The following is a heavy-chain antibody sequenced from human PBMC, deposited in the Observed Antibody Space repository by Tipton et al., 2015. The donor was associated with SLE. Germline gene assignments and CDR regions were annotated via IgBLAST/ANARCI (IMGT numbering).Heavy chain of an antibody. J-gene: IGHJ4*02. CDR2: ISTTGTT. CDR1: GGSISSHY. Sequence: TLSLTCTVSGGSISSHYWSWIRQPPGKGLEWIGYISTTGTTNYNPSLKSRVTISVDTSKNQFSLKLSSVTAADTSVYYCARGQQFVAFDYWGQGTLVTVSS. D-gene: IGHD6-6*01. V-gene: IGHV4-4*09. CDR3: ARGQQFVAFDY.